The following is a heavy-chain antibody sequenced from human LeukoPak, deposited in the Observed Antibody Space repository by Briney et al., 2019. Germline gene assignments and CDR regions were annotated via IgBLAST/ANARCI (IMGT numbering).Heavy chain of an antibody. CDR3: ARTSGWAYYFDY. J-gene: IGHJ4*02. CDR2: MYYSGST. CDR1: GDSISSYY. Sequence: SETLSLTCTVSGDSISSYYWSWIRQPPGKGLEWIGNMYYSGSTNYNPSLKSRVTISVDTSKNQFSLKLSSVTAADTAVYYCARTSGWAYYFDYWGQGTLVTVSS. D-gene: IGHD6-19*01. V-gene: IGHV4-59*01.